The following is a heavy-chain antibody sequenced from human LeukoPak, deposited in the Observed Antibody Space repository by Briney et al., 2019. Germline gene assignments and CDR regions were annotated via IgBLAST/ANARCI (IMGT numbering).Heavy chain of an antibody. CDR3: ARARPSPRYNWNYGGAPGGPVFDY. J-gene: IGHJ4*02. Sequence: SETLSLTCAVYGGSFSGYYWSWIRQPPGKGLEWIGEINHSGSTNYNPSLKSRVTISVDTSKNQFSLKLSSVTAADTAVYYCARARPSPRYNWNYGGAPGGPVFDYWGQGTLVTVSS. D-gene: IGHD1-7*01. CDR1: GGSFSGYY. V-gene: IGHV4-34*01. CDR2: INHSGST.